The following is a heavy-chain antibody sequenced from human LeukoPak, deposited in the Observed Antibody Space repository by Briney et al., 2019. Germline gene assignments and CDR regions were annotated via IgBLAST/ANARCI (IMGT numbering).Heavy chain of an antibody. J-gene: IGHJ5*02. V-gene: IGHV4-61*01. CDR2: IYYRGTT. D-gene: IGHD6-19*01. Sequence: SETLSLTCTVSGGSVSSGSHYWNWIRQSPGRGLEWIGDIYYRGTTNYTPPLKSRVTISVDTSMNQFSLRLGSVTAADTAVYFCARSFYSSGWYTPLRWFDTWGQGTPVTVSS. CDR1: GGSVSSGSHY. CDR3: ARSFYSSGWYTPLRWFDT.